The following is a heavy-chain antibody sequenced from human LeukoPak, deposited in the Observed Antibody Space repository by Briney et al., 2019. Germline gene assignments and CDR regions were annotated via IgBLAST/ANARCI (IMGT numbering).Heavy chain of an antibody. D-gene: IGHD2-21*01. CDR1: GGSISSYY. CDR2: IYSSGST. J-gene: IGHJ3*02. CDR3: ARHVHIVVVIDDAFDI. Sequence: SETLSLTCTVSGGSISSYYWSWIRQPAGKGLEWIGRIYSSGSTNYNPSLKSRVTISVDTSKNQFSLKLSSVTAADTAVYYCARHVHIVVVIDDAFDIWGQGTMVTVSS. V-gene: IGHV4-4*07.